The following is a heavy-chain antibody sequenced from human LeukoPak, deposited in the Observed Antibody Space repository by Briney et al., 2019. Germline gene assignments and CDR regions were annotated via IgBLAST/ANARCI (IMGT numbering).Heavy chain of an antibody. J-gene: IGHJ4*02. CDR3: AASVEMATNGHV. D-gene: IGHD5-24*01. CDR2: INPNSGGT. V-gene: IGHV1-2*02. CDR1: GYTFTTYG. Sequence: RASVKVSCKASGYTFTTYGITWVRQAPGQGLEWMGWINPNSGGTNYAQKFQGRVTMTRDTSISTAYMELSRLRSEDTAVYYCAASVEMATNGHVWGQGTLVTVSS.